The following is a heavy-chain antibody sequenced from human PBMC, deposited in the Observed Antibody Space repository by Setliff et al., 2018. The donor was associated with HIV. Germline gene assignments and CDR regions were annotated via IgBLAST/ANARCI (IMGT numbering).Heavy chain of an antibody. CDR3: ARFHCYYDSSGYGVNWFDP. D-gene: IGHD3-22*01. CDR1: GGSISSSSYY. J-gene: IGHJ5*02. CDR2: IYYSGST. Sequence: SETLSLTCTVSGGSISSSSYYWGWIRQPPGKGLEWIGSIYYSGSTYYNPSLKSRVTISVDTSKNQFSLKPSSVTAADTAVYYCARFHCYYDSSGYGVNWFDPWGQGTLVTVSS. V-gene: IGHV4-39*07.